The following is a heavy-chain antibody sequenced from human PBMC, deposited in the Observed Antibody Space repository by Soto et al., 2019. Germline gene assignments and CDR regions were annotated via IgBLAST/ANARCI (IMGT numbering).Heavy chain of an antibody. Sequence: QVQLVQSGAEVKKPGASVKVSCKASGYTFTSYAMHWVRQAPGQRLEWMGWINAGNGNTKYSQKFQGRVTITRDTSASTAYLELSSLRSEDTAVYDCASGYDFWSCGAYMGVWGKGTTVTVSS. CDR3: ASGYDFWSCGAYMGV. J-gene: IGHJ6*03. V-gene: IGHV1-3*01. CDR2: INAGNGNT. CDR1: GYTFTSYA. D-gene: IGHD3-3*01.